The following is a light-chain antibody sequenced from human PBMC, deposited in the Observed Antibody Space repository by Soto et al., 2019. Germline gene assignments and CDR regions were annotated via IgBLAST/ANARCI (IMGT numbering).Light chain of an antibody. Sequence: QSVLTQSSSASASLGSSVKLTCTLSSGHSSYIIAWHQQQPGKAPRYLMKLEGSGSYNKGSGVPDRFSGSSSGADRYLPISNLHSEDEADYSCETWDSNTHVFGTGTKLTVL. CDR2: LEGSGSY. V-gene: IGLV4-60*03. J-gene: IGLJ1*01. CDR1: SGHSSYI. CDR3: ETWDSNTHV.